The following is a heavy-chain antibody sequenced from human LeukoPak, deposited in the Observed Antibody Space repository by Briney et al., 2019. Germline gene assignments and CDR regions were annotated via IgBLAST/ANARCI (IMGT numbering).Heavy chain of an antibody. D-gene: IGHD1-1*01. J-gene: IGHJ4*02. V-gene: IGHV3-7*01. CDR2: IKQDGSEK. CDR1: GFTFSSYW. Sequence: GGSLRLSCAASGFTFSSYWTSWVRQAPGKGLEWAANIKQDGSEKYYVDSVKGRFTISRDNAKNSLYLQMNSLRAEDTAVYYCARDKGTFDYWGQGTLVTVSS. CDR3: ARDKGTFDY.